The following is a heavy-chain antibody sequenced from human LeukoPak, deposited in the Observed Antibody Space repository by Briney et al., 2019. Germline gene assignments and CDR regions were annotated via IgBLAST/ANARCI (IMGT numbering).Heavy chain of an antibody. CDR3: ARIEWERLGRAFDI. V-gene: IGHV3-53*01. D-gene: IGHD1-26*01. CDR2: IYNTGAT. CDR1: GFTVSDNY. J-gene: IGHJ3*02. Sequence: GGSLRLSCAASGFTVSDNYMTWVRQPPGKGLEWVSSIYNTGATHYAESVKGRFTISRDNSKNTLFPQMNSLRAEDMAVYYCARIEWERLGRAFDIWGQGTMVTVS.